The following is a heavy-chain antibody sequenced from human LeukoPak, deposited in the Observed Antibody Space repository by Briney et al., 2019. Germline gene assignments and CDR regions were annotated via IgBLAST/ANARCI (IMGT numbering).Heavy chain of an antibody. D-gene: IGHD5-12*01. V-gene: IGHV3-23*01. CDR1: GFTLNNYA. CDR2: ISGTGGST. Sequence: GGSLRLSCAASGFTLNNYAMSWVRQAPGMGLECVSTISGTGGSTYYADSVKGRFTISRDNSKNTLYLQMSSLRAEDTAIYYCARDREWLRPQDYWGQGTLVTVSS. CDR3: ARDREWLRPQDY. J-gene: IGHJ4*02.